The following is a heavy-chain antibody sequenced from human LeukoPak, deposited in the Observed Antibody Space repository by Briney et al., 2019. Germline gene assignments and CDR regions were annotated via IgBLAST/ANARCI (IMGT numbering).Heavy chain of an antibody. CDR2: INPSGGST. CDR1: GYTFTSYY. J-gene: IGHJ4*02. CDR3: ARDPGEADSSGYYSISDY. V-gene: IGHV1-46*01. D-gene: IGHD3-22*01. Sequence: GASVKVSCKASGYTFTSYYMHWVRQAPGQGLEWMGIINPSGGSTSYAQKFQGRVTMTRDTSTSTAYMELSSLRSEDTAVYYCARDPGEADSSGYYSISDYWGQGTLVTVSS.